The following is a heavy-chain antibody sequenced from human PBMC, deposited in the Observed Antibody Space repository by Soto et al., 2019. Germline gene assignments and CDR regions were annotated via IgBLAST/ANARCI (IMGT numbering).Heavy chain of an antibody. CDR2: INHSGST. CDR1: GGSFSGYY. V-gene: IGHV4-34*01. J-gene: IGHJ4*02. D-gene: IGHD2-15*01. Sequence: KTSETLSLTCAVYGGSFSGYYWSWIRQPPGKGLEWIGEINHSGSTNYNPSLKSRVTISVDTSKNQFSLKLSSVTAADTAVYYCARERGYCSGGSCYFDYWGQGTLVTVSS. CDR3: ARERGYCSGGSCYFDY.